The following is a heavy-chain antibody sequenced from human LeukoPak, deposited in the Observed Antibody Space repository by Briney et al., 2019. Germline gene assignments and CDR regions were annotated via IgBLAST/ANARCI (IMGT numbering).Heavy chain of an antibody. V-gene: IGHV1-2*02. CDR1: GYTFTGYY. J-gene: IGHJ5*02. CDR3: ARDSSGLVNQNWFDP. CDR2: INPNSGGT. Sequence: ASVKVSCKASGYTFTGYYMHWVRQAPGQGLEWMGWINPNSGGTNYAQKFQGRVTMTRDTSISTAYMELSRLRSDDTAVYYCARDSSGLVNQNWFDPWGQGTLVTVSS. D-gene: IGHD6-19*01.